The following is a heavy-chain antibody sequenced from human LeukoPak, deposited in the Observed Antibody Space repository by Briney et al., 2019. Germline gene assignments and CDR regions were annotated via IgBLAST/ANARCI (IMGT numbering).Heavy chain of an antibody. CDR3: ARDSSSRESFFDI. CDR2: ISAYNGNT. J-gene: IGHJ3*02. CDR1: GYTFTSYG. V-gene: IGHV1-18*01. Sequence: ASVKVSCKASGYTFTSYGISWVRQAPGGRLVRMGWISAYNGNTNYAQKLQGRVTMTTDTSTSTAYMELRSLRSDDTAVYYCARDSSSRESFFDIWGQGTMVTVSS. D-gene: IGHD6-13*01.